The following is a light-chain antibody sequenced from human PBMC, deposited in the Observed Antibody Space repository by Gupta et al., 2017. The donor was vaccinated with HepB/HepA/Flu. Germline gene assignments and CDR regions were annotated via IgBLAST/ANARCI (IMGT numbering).Light chain of an antibody. Sequence: QSVLTQPPSGSGTPGQKVTISCSGGRTNLGSNYVYWYLQLPGTAPKLRSEVKDQRPSGVPDRLSGSKSGTSAYLTTSGLRSEDESEYDEASWVDRLTGQVVFGAGTKLTVL. CDR2: VKD. V-gene: IGLV1-47*01. CDR1: RTNLGSNY. J-gene: IGLJ1*01. CDR3: ASWVDRLTGQVV.